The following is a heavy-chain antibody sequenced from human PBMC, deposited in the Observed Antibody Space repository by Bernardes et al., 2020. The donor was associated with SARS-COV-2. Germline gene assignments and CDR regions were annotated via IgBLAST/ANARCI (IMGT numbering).Heavy chain of an antibody. J-gene: IGHJ4*02. Sequence: ASVKVSCKASGYTFTSYGITWVRQAPGQGLEWMGWISASNGNTNYAQKLQGRVTMTTDTSTSTAYMELRSLRSDDTAVYYCAVQNGGSCYSAANYWGQGTLVTVSS. D-gene: IGHD2-15*01. V-gene: IGHV1-18*01. CDR2: ISASNGNT. CDR1: GYTFTSYG. CDR3: AVQNGGSCYSAANY.